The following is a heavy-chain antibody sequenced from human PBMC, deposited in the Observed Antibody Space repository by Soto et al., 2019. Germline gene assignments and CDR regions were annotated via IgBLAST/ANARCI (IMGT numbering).Heavy chain of an antibody. Sequence: QVQLVQSGAEVTKPGASVKVSCRASGYTFTTYDINWVRQATGQGLEWMGWMSPNSGATGYAQKFQGRVTMTRDTYISTAYMELSNLRSEDTAIYYCARGVDAGVAVWGQGTTVTVSS. CDR3: ARGVDAGVAV. D-gene: IGHD2-2*01. V-gene: IGHV1-8*01. CDR2: MSPNSGAT. J-gene: IGHJ6*02. CDR1: GYTFTTYD.